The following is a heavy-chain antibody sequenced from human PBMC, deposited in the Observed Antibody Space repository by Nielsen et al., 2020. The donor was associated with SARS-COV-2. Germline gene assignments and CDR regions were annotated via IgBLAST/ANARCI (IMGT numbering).Heavy chain of an antibody. V-gene: IGHV4-34*01. CDR2: SSQGVGT. Sequence: SETLSLTCAVTGGPFSGYYWSWIRQPPQKGLEWIGESSQGVGTFYNPALKSRVAISMDTSKSQFSLKLRSVTAADTAVYYCARERLYYYGSGNLDSWGQGTLVTVSS. CDR3: ARERLYYYGSGNLDS. D-gene: IGHD3-10*01. CDR1: GGPFSGYY. J-gene: IGHJ5*01.